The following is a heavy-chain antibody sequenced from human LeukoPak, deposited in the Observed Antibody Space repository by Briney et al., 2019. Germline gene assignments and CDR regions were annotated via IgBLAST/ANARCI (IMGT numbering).Heavy chain of an antibody. D-gene: IGHD2-15*01. Sequence: ASVKVSCKASGYTFTSYDINWVRQATGQGLEWMGWMNPNSGNTGYAQKFQGRVTMTRDTSISTAYMELSSLRSDDTAVYYCARDQDIVVVVAALRQREMGGFDPWGQGTLVTVSS. CDR1: GYTFTSYD. CDR2: MNPNSGNT. J-gene: IGHJ5*02. CDR3: ARDQDIVVVVAALRQREMGGFDP. V-gene: IGHV1-8*01.